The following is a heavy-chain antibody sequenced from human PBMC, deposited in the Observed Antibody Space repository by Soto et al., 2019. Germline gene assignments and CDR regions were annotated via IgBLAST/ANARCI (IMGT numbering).Heavy chain of an antibody. Sequence: QPGGSLRLSCAASGFTVSGNYMSWVRQAPGKGLEWVSVIYSGGSTYYADSVKGRFTISRDNSKNTLYLQMNSLRAEDTAVYYCARINYYDSSGSMDVWGQGTTVTVSS. J-gene: IGHJ6*02. CDR3: ARINYYDSSGSMDV. V-gene: IGHV3-53*01. CDR2: IYSGGST. D-gene: IGHD3-22*01. CDR1: GFTVSGNY.